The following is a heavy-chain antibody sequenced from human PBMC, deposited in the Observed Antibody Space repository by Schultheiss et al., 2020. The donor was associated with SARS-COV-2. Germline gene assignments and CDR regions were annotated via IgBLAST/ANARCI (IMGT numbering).Heavy chain of an antibody. CDR1: GYTFTSYA. V-gene: IGHV1-18*01. D-gene: IGHD3-22*01. CDR2: ISGYKGNT. J-gene: IGHJ4*02. Sequence: ASVKVSCKASGYTFTSYAISWVRQAPGQGLEWMGWISGYKGNTNYAQKLQGRVTMTTDTSTSTAYMELRSLRSDDTAVYYCARVLPTHSSGYQDYWGQGTLVTVSS. CDR3: ARVLPTHSSGYQDY.